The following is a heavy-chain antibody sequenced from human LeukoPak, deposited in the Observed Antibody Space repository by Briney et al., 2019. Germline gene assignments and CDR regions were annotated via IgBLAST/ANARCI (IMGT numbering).Heavy chain of an antibody. CDR3: ASETYYYDSSGPYYYYGMDV. CDR2: IYYSGST. CDR1: GVSISSND. J-gene: IGHJ6*01. D-gene: IGHD3-22*01. V-gene: IGHV4-59*01. Sequence: SETLSFTCSVSGVSISSNDWSWLRQPPGKGLEWFGYIYYSGSTNYNPSLKSRVTISVDTSKNQFSLKLSSVTAADTAVYYCASETYYYDSSGPYYYYGMDVWGQGTTVTVSS.